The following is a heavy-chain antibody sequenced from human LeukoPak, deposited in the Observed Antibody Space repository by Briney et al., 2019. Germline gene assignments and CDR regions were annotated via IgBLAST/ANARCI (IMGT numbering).Heavy chain of an antibody. CDR1: GFTFNNYW. J-gene: IGHJ4*02. D-gene: IGHD3-10*01. CDR3: ARLFYYDSGSASFDY. CDR2: IKQDGSEK. Sequence: PGGSLRLSCAASGFTFNNYWMTWVRQAPGKGLERVANIKQDGSEKYYVDSLKGRFTISRDNAKISLYLQMNSLRAEDTAVYYCARLFYYDSGSASFDYWGQGTLVTVSS. V-gene: IGHV3-7*01.